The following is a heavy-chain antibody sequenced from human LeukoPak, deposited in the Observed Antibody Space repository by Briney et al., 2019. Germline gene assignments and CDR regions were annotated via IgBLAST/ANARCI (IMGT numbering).Heavy chain of an antibody. CDR1: GFTFDDYG. CDR2: INWNGGST. Sequence: GGSLRLSCAAAGFTFDDYGISLVRQAPGKRLEWVSGINWNGGSTGYADSVNGRFTTSRDNAKNSLYLQMKSLRAEDTALYYCARDLRGYSYAFDIWGQGTMVTVSS. J-gene: IGHJ3*02. CDR3: ARDLRGYSYAFDI. D-gene: IGHD5-18*01. V-gene: IGHV3-20*04.